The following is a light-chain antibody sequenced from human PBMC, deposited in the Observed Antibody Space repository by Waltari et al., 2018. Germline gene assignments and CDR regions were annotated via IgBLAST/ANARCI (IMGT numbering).Light chain of an antibody. CDR2: NAS. CDR1: QSVTRT. CDR3: QKYGTRPAT. V-gene: IGKV3-20*01. J-gene: IGKJ1*01. Sequence: EIVLTQSPGTLSLSPGERATPSCRASQSVTRTLAWYQQKPGQAPRLLIYNASIRATGIPDRFSGSGSGTDFSLTISRLEPEDFAVYYCQKYGTRPATFGQGTKVEIK.